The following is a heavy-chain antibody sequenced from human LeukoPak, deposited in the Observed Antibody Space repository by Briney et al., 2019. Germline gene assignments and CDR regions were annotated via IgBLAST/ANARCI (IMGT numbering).Heavy chain of an antibody. CDR2: IYTSGST. CDR1: GGSISSYY. V-gene: IGHV4-4*07. D-gene: IGHD6-19*01. CDR3: ARDTTRGWSDHDAFDI. Sequence: SETLSLTCTVSGGSISSYYWSWIRQPAGKGLEWIGRIYTSGSTNYNPSLKSRVTMSVDTSKNQFSLKLSSVTAADTAVYYCARDTTRGWSDHDAFDIWGQGTMVTVSS. J-gene: IGHJ3*02.